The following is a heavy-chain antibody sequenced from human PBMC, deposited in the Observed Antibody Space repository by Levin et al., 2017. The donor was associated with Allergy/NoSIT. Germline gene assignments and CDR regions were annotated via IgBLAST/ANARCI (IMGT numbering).Heavy chain of an antibody. D-gene: IGHD1-14*01. J-gene: IGHJ4*02. CDR1: GYTFTGFY. CDR3: ASHRTYDLNREALLDY. Sequence: GESLKISCKASGYTFTGFYIHWVRQAPGQGLEWMGWINPNSGGTSYAQKFQGRVTMTRDTSISTAYMELNRLRSDDTAMYYCASHRTYDLNREALLDYWGQGTLLTVSS. CDR2: INPNSGGT. V-gene: IGHV1-2*02.